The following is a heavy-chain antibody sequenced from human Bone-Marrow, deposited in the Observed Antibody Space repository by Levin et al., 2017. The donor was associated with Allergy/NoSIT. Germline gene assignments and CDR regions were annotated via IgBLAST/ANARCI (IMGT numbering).Heavy chain of an antibody. Sequence: LSLTCAASGFPFSDSYMSWIRQAPGKGLEWVSYISSSGSTIYYADSVKGRFTISRDNAKNSLYLQMNSLRAEDTAVYYCAREGKDYYDSSGYSQHWGQGTLVTVSS. CDR1: GFPFSDSY. CDR2: ISSSGSTI. D-gene: IGHD3-22*01. CDR3: AREGKDYYDSSGYSQH. J-gene: IGHJ1*01. V-gene: IGHV3-11*01.